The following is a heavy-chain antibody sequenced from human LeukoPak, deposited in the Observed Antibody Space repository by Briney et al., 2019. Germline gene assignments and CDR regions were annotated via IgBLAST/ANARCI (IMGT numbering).Heavy chain of an antibody. CDR2: ISYSGNI. J-gene: IGHJ4*02. Sequence: SETLSLTCTVSGGSISSSTYYWGWIRQPPGKGLEWIGSISYSGNIYYNPSLKSRVTISVDTSKNQFSLKLSSVTAADTAVYYSARLASGSYGPLTPFDYWGQGTLVTVSS. D-gene: IGHD1-26*01. V-gene: IGHV4-39*01. CDR1: GGSISSSTYY. CDR3: ARLASGSYGPLTPFDY.